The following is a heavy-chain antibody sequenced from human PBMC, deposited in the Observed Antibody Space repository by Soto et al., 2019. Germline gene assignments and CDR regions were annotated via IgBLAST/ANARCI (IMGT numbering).Heavy chain of an antibody. CDR1: CGSFSGYD. V-gene: IGHV4-34*09. CDR2: IYYIGTT. J-gene: IGHJ5*02. Sequence: SETLSLTCAVYCGSFSGYDWSWIRQPPGKGLEWIGNIYYIGTTSYNPSLKSRVTISIDTSKNQFSLKLRSVVAADTAIYYCAKNETTRPWFDPWGQGTLVTVSS. D-gene: IGHD1-1*01. CDR3: AKNETTRPWFDP.